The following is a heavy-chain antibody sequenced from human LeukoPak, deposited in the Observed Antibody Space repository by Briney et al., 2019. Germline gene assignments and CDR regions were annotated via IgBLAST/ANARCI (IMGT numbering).Heavy chain of an antibody. V-gene: IGHV3-21*03. J-gene: IGHJ4*02. CDR2: ITSSSSHL. CDR3: AKPPGITGTTPFDY. Sequence: GGSLRLSCVASGFTFSSYSVIWVRQAPGKGLEWVSSITSSSSHLSYADSLKGRFTISRDNAKNSLYLQMNSLRVEDTGVYYCAKPPGITGTTPFDYWGQGTLVTVSS. CDR1: GFTFSSYS. D-gene: IGHD1-7*01.